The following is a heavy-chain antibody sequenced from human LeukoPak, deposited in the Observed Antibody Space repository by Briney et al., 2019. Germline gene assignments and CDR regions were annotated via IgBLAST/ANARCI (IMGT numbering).Heavy chain of an antibody. CDR1: GFTFTSYG. D-gene: IGHD2-2*01. J-gene: IGHJ4*02. CDR2: ISAYNGNT. CDR3: ARGGLSSRIDY. Sequence: GASVKVSCKACGFTFTSYGFSWVRQAPGQGPEWMAWISAYNGNTNYAQKFQGRVTMTTDTSTSTAYMELRSLRSDDTAVYYCARGGLSSRIDYWGQGTLVTVPS. V-gene: IGHV1-18*01.